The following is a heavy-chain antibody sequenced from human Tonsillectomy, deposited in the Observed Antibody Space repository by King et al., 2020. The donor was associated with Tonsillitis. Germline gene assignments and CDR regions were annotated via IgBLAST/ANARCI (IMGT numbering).Heavy chain of an antibody. CDR3: AKEGMPREKTDAFCI. D-gene: IGHD1-26*01. J-gene: IGHJ3*02. Sequence: VQLVESGGGVVQPGGSLRLSCTASGFTFSTYPMHWVRQAPGKGLEWVAFIQFDESDKRYADSVRDRFTISRDNSKNTLYLQMNSLRAEDTAVYYCAKEGMPREKTDAFCIWGQGTMVTVSS. V-gene: IGHV3-30*02. CDR1: GFTFSTYP. CDR2: IQFDESDK.